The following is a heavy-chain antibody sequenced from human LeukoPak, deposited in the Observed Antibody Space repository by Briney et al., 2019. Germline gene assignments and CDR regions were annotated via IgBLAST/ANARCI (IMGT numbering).Heavy chain of an antibody. J-gene: IGHJ6*03. CDR2: IYYSGST. Sequence: PSETLSLTCTVSGGSISNYYWSWIRQPPGKGLEWIGYIYYSGSTNYNPSLKSRVTISLDTSKNQFSLKLSSVTAADTAVYYCARVQFYMDVWGKGTTVTVSS. CDR1: GGSISNYY. V-gene: IGHV4-59*01. CDR3: ARVQFYMDV.